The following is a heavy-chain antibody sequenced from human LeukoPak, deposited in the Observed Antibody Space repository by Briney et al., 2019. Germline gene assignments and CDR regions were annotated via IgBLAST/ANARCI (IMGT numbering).Heavy chain of an antibody. J-gene: IGHJ5*02. Sequence: PSETLSLTCAVYGGSFSGYYWSWIRQPPGKGLEWIGEINHSGSTNYNPSLKSRVTISVDTSKNQFSLKLSSVTAADTAVYYCARHTTYYYDSSGYFVNWFDPWGQGTLVTVSS. CDR3: ARHTTYYYDSSGYFVNWFDP. V-gene: IGHV4-34*01. CDR2: INHSGST. CDR1: GGSFSGYY. D-gene: IGHD3-22*01.